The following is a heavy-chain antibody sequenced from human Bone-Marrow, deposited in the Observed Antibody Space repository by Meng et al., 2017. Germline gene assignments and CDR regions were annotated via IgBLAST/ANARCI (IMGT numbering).Heavy chain of an antibody. J-gene: IGHJ4*02. Sequence: ASVKVSCKVSGYTLTELSMHWVRQAPGKGLEWMGGFDPEDGETIYAQKFQGRVTMTEDTSTDTAYMELSSLRSEDTAVYYFATGGGRIAAVGTSFDYWGQGTLVTVSS. D-gene: IGHD6-13*01. CDR1: GYTLTELS. V-gene: IGHV1-24*01. CDR2: FDPEDGET. CDR3: ATGGGRIAAVGTSFDY.